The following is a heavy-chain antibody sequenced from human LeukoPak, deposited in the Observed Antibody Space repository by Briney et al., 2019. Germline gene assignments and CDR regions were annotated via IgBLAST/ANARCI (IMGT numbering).Heavy chain of an antibody. CDR3: ARYNHASVSGFDP. CDR2: INHSGST. D-gene: IGHD1-1*01. CDR1: GGSFSGYY. Sequence: SETLSLTCAVYGGSFSGYYWSWIRQPPGKGLEWIGEINHSGSTNYNPSLKSRVTISVDTSKNQFSLKLSSVTAVDTAVYYCARYNHASVSGFDPWGQGTLVTVSS. V-gene: IGHV4-34*01. J-gene: IGHJ5*02.